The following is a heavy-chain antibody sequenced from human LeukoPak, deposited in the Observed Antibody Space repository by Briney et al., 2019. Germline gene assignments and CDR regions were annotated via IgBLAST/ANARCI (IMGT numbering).Heavy chain of an antibody. D-gene: IGHD2-21*01. Sequence: GGSLRLSCAASGLTFSSYAMSWVRQAPGKGLEWVSSISASGTTTYYADSVKGRFTISRDNSKNTLYLQMSSLRAEDTAVYYCARVSREHNFDYWGQGTLVTVSS. CDR3: ARVSREHNFDY. CDR1: GLTFSSYA. V-gene: IGHV3-23*01. CDR2: ISASGTTT. J-gene: IGHJ4*02.